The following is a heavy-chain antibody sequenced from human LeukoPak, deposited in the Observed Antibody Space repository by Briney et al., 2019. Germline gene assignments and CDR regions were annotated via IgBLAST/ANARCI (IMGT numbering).Heavy chain of an antibody. J-gene: IGHJ6*03. CDR2: ISGSGGRI. CDR1: GFTFTSYA. Sequence: GSLRLSCAASGFTFTSYAMNWVRQAPGKGLEWVSSISGSGGRIYYADSVKGRFTIPRDNSKNTLYLQMNSLRAEDTAVYYCAKVGKTENYYGSGRFSYYYYMDVWGKGTTVTISS. CDR3: AKVGKTENYYGSGRFSYYYYMDV. V-gene: IGHV3-23*01. D-gene: IGHD3-10*01.